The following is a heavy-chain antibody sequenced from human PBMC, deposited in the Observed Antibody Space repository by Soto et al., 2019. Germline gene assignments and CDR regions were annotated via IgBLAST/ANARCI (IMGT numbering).Heavy chain of an antibody. V-gene: IGHV4-30-4*01. CDR3: ARHYGGKSRYWFDP. CDR2: IYYSGST. CDR1: GGSISSGDYY. D-gene: IGHD2-15*01. Sequence: PSETLSLTCTVSGGSISSGDYYWSWIRQPPGKGLEWIGYIYYSGSTYYNPSLKSRVTIAVDTSKNQFSLKLSSVTAADTAVYYCARHYGGKSRYWFDPWGQGTLVTVSS. J-gene: IGHJ5*02.